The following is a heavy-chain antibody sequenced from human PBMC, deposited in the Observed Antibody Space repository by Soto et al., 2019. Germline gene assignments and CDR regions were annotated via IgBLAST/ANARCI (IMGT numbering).Heavy chain of an antibody. Sequence: SETLSLTCTVSGGSIRSSSYYWGWIRQPPGKGLEWIGSIYYSGSTYYNPSLKSRVTISVDTSKNQFSLKLSSVTAADTAVYYCARDGGSSWYLAPGPWLENYYYYGMDVWGQGTTVTVSS. J-gene: IGHJ6*02. CDR1: GGSIRSSSYY. D-gene: IGHD6-13*01. CDR3: ARDGGSSWYLAPGPWLENYYYYGMDV. CDR2: IYYSGST. V-gene: IGHV4-39*02.